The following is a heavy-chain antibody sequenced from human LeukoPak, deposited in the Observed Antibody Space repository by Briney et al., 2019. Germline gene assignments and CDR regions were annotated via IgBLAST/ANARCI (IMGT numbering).Heavy chain of an antibody. D-gene: IGHD6-19*01. J-gene: IGHJ4*02. V-gene: IGHV4-34*01. CDR3: ASGGSSGRAY. CDR2: INHSGST. CDR1: GGSFSGYY. Sequence: SETLSLTCAVYGGSFSGYYWSWIRQPPGKGLEWIGEINHSGSTNYNPSLKSRVTISVNTSKNQFSLKLSSVTAADTAVYYCASGGSSGRAYWGQGTLVTVSS.